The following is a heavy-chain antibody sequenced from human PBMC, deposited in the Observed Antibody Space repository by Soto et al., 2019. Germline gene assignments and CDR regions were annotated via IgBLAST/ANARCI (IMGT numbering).Heavy chain of an antibody. Sequence: QVQLVQSGAEVKKPGASVKVSCKASGYTFTSYGISWVRQAPGQGLEWMGWISAYNGNTNYAQKLQGRVTMTTDTSTCTGCRERRSRGPGGTAVYYGAGAAVTAATRARVGGMDVWGHGTPVTVSS. J-gene: IGHJ6*02. CDR3: AGAAVTAATRARVGGMDV. D-gene: IGHD1-26*01. CDR1: GYTFTSYG. CDR2: ISAYNGNT. V-gene: IGHV1-18*04.